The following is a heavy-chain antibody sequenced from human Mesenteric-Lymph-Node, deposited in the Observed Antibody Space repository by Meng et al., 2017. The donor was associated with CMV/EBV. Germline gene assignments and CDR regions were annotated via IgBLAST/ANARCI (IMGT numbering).Heavy chain of an antibody. CDR2: INHSGST. D-gene: IGHD1-20*01. J-gene: IGHJ4*02. CDR1: GGSISSSSYY. CDR3: ARDNGRRFYDWNDRGNFDL. Sequence: SETLSLTCTVSGGSISSSSYYWGWIRQPPGKGLEWIGEINHSGSTYYNPSLKSRVTISIDTSKNQFSLKLSSVTAADTAVFYCARDNGRRFYDWNDRGNFDLWGQGTLVTVSS. V-gene: IGHV4-39*07.